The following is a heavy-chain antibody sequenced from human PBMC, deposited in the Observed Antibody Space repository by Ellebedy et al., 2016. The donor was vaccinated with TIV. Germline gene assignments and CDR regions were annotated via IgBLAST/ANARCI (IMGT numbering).Heavy chain of an antibody. Sequence: PGGSLRLSCAASGFTFDDYAMHWVRQAPGKGLEWVSGISWNSGSIGYADSVKGRFTISRDTAKNSLYLQMNSLRAEDTALYYCAKAMGSYTPAGDAYYFDYWGQGTLVTVSS. CDR2: ISWNSGSI. CDR1: GFTFDDYA. V-gene: IGHV3-9*01. CDR3: AKAMGSYTPAGDAYYFDY. D-gene: IGHD1-26*01. J-gene: IGHJ4*02.